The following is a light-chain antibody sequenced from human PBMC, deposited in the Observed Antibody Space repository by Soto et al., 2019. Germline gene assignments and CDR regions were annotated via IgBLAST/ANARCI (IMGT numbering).Light chain of an antibody. CDR1: SSNIGAGYD. Sequence: QSVLTQPPSVSGAPGQRVTISCTRSSSNIGAGYDVHWYQQLPGTAPKLLIYGNSNRPSGVPDRFSGSKSGTSASLAITGLQAEDEADYYCQSYDSSLSGVVCGGGTKVTVL. CDR3: QSYDSSLSGVV. CDR2: GNS. J-gene: IGLJ2*01. V-gene: IGLV1-40*01.